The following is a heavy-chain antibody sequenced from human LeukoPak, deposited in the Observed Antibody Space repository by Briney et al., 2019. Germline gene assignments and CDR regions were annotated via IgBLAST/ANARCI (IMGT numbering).Heavy chain of an antibody. CDR1: GFTLSGFE. J-gene: IGHJ4*02. V-gene: IGHV3-15*04. CDR3: TTYGSGRKFDY. Sequence: GSLRLSCAASGFTLSGFEMNWVRQAPGKGLEWVGRIESKTDGGTTDYAAPVKGRFTISRDDSTNTLYLQMNSLKSEDTAVYYCTTYGSGRKFDYWGQGILVTVSS. CDR2: IESKTDGGTT. D-gene: IGHD3-10*01.